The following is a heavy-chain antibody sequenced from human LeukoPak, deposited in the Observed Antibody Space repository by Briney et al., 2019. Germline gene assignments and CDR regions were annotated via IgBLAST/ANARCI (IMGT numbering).Heavy chain of an antibody. D-gene: IGHD2-2*01. J-gene: IGHJ4*02. CDR3: ARLGYCTRTSCPGFDY. Sequence: GESLKIFCKGSGYSFTSYWIGWVRQMPGKGLEWMGVIYPGDSDTRYSPSFQGQVTISADKSISTAYLQWSSLKASDTATYYCARLGYCTRTSCPGFDYWGQGTVVTVSS. CDR1: GYSFTSYW. V-gene: IGHV5-51*01. CDR2: IYPGDSDT.